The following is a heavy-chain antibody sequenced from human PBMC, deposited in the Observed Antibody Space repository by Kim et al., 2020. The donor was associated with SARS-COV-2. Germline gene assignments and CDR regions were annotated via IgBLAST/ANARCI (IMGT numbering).Heavy chain of an antibody. CDR3: ARESTVDKEMGAFDD. Sequence: ADSVRGRFTISRDNSKNTLYLQMNSLRAEDTAVYYCARESTVDKEMGAFDDWGQGTLVTVSS. J-gene: IGHJ4*02. D-gene: IGHD5-12*01. V-gene: IGHV3-30*07.